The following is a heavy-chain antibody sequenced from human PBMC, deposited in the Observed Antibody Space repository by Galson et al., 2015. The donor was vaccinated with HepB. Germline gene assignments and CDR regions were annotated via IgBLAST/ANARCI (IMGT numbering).Heavy chain of an antibody. CDR2: ISDTGTNT. D-gene: IGHD1-26*01. CDR1: GFTFSNYA. J-gene: IGHJ4*02. Sequence: SLRLSCAASGFTFSNYAMTWVRQAPGKGLEWVSLISDTGTNTRYADSVKGRFTISRDNSKNTLSLQMNSLRAEDTAVYHCAKSGGRWPSHGIDYWGQGTLVTVSS. CDR3: AKSGGRWPSHGIDY. V-gene: IGHV3-23*01.